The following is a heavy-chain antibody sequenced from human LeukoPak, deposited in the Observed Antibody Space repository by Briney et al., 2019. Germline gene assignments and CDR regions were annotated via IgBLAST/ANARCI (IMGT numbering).Heavy chain of an antibody. CDR1: GFTFSQYW. CDR3: ARLKDQLLSTSPFDY. CDR2: IKHDGSEKQDGSEK. V-gene: IGHV3-7*01. Sequence: GGSLRLSCAASGFTFSQYWMSWVRQAPGKGLEWVANIKHDGSEKQDGSEKNYVDSVKGRFTISRDNAKNSLYLQMNSLRAEDTAVYYCARLKDQLLSTSPFDYWGQGTLVTVSS. J-gene: IGHJ4*02. D-gene: IGHD2-2*01.